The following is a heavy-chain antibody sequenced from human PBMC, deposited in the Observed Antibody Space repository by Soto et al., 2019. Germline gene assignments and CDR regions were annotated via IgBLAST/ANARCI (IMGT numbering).Heavy chain of an antibody. D-gene: IGHD5-12*01. Sequence: QVQLVQSGAEVKKPGSSVKVSCKASGGTFNTHAINWVRQSPGQGLEWMGGIIPIFGTSNYAQKFQGRVTITADESTRTAYMELSSLRSEDTAVYDCVRGKMRERATILRDKWFDPWGQGTLVTVSS. CDR3: VRGKMRERATILRDKWFDP. J-gene: IGHJ5*02. CDR2: IIPIFGTS. V-gene: IGHV1-69*01. CDR1: GGTFNTHA.